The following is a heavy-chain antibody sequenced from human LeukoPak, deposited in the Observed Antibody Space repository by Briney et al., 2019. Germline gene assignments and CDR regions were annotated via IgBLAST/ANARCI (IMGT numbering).Heavy chain of an antibody. CDR1: GASISDGSYY. J-gene: IGHJ4*02. D-gene: IGHD1-1*01. CDR2: IYYSGDT. Sequence: SETLSLTCAVSGASISDGSYYWGWIRQPPGKGLEWIGFIYYSGDTYYNPSLKSRVTISVDTSKNQFSLKLSSVTAADTAVYYCARARPGNDGGNFDYWGQGTLVTVSS. CDR3: ARARPGNDGGNFDY. V-gene: IGHV4-61*01.